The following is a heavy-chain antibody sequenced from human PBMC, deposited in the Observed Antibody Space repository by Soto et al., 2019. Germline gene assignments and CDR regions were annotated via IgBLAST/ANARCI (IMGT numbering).Heavy chain of an antibody. V-gene: IGHV4-59*08. CDR2: IYYSGST. Sequence: SETLSLTCTVSGGSISSYYWSWIRQPPGKGLEWIGYIYYSGSTNYNPSLKSRVTISVDTSKNQFSLKLSSVTAADTAVYYCARHKVLGSSWYWFDPWGQGTLVTVSS. J-gene: IGHJ5*02. D-gene: IGHD6-13*01. CDR3: ARHKVLGSSWYWFDP. CDR1: GGSISSYY.